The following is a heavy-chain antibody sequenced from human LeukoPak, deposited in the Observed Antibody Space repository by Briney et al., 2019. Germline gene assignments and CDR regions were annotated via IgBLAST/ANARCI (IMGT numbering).Heavy chain of an antibody. V-gene: IGHV3-21*01. CDR2: ISSSSSYI. Sequence: KAGGSLRLSCAASGFTFNSYSMNWVRQAPGKGLEWVSSISSSSSYIDYADSVKGRFTISRDNAKNSLSLQMNSLRAEDTAVYYCARDPDMDVWGKGTTVTVSS. CDR1: GFTFNSYS. J-gene: IGHJ6*03. CDR3: ARDPDMDV.